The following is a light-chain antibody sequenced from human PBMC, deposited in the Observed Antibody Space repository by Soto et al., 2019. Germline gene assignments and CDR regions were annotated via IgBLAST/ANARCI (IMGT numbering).Light chain of an antibody. J-gene: IGLJ1*01. V-gene: IGLV2-14*03. Sequence: QSVLTQPACVSGSPGQSITISCAGTSSDIGGSNYVSWYQQHPGKAPKLMIYGVSNRPSGVSNRFSGSKSGNTASLTISGLQAEDEADYFCYSSRSSSSTFYVFGTGTQLTVL. CDR2: GVS. CDR1: SSDIGGSNY. CDR3: YSSRSSSSTFYV.